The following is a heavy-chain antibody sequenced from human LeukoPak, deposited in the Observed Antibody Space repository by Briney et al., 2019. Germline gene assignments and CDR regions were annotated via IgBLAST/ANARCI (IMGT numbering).Heavy chain of an antibody. Sequence: ASVKVSCKASGYTFTGYYMHWVRQAPGQGLEWMGWINPNSGGTNYAQKFQGRVTMTRDTSISTAYMELSRLRSDDTAVYYCARDSDGGSYLVYFLHWGQGTLVTVSS. V-gene: IGHV1-2*02. CDR3: ARDSDGGSYLVYFLH. D-gene: IGHD1-26*01. J-gene: IGHJ1*01. CDR1: GYTFTGYY. CDR2: INPNSGGT.